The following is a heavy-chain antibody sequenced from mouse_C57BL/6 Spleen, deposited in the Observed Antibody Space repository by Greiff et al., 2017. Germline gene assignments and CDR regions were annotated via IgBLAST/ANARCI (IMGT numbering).Heavy chain of an antibody. V-gene: IGHV1-81*01. J-gene: IGHJ3*01. CDR1: GYTFTSYG. CDR3: AKEGDDYDVTY. CDR2: IYPRSGNT. D-gene: IGHD2-4*01. Sequence: QVTLKESGAELARPGASVKLSCKASGYTFTSYGISWVKQRTGQGLEWIGEIYPRSGNTYYNEKFKGKATLTADKSSSTAYMELRSLTSEDSAVYFCAKEGDDYDVTYWGQGTLVTVSA.